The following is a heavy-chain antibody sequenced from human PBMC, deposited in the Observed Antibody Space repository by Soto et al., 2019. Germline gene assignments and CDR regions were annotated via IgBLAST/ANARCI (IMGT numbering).Heavy chain of an antibody. CDR2: ISSSSTTI. CDR1: GFTFSSYS. J-gene: IGHJ4*02. D-gene: IGHD2-2*01. V-gene: IGHV3-48*02. Sequence: EVQLVESEGGLVQPGGSLRLSCVVTGFTFSSYSMNWVRQAPGKGLEWVSHISSSSTTIYYADSVQGRFTISRDNAKNSLYLQMNSLRDEDTAVYYCVRGTETSASCPDSWGQGTLVTVSS. CDR3: VRGTETSASCPDS.